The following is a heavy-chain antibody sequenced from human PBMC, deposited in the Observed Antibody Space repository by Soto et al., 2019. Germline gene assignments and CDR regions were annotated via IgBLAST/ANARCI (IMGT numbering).Heavy chain of an antibody. D-gene: IGHD7-27*01. CDR3: ARVTGDIDY. CDR1: GGTFSSYT. Sequence: QIQLVQSGAEVKKPGSSVKVSCKASGGTFSSYTISWVRQAPGQGLEWMGRIIPILGIANYAQKFQGRVTITADKATSTAYMGLSSLRSEDPAVYYCARVTGDIDYWGQGTLVTVSS. V-gene: IGHV1-69*02. J-gene: IGHJ4*02. CDR2: IIPILGIA.